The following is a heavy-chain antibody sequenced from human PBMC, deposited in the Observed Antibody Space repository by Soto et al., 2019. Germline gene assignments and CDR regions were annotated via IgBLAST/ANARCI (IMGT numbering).Heavy chain of an antibody. Sequence: EVQLLESGGGLVQPGGSLRLSCAASGFTFSSYAMSWVRQAPGKGLEWVSAISGSGGSTYYADSVKGRFTISRDNSKNTRYLQMNSLRAEDTAVDYCAKENGYSSSWFEFDYWGQGTLVTVSS. CDR3: AKENGYSSSWFEFDY. J-gene: IGHJ4*02. D-gene: IGHD6-13*01. CDR2: ISGSGGST. V-gene: IGHV3-23*01. CDR1: GFTFSSYA.